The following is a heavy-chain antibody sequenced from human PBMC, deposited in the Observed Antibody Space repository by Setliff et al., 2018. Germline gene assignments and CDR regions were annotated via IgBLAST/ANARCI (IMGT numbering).Heavy chain of an antibody. CDR1: GGSISSRSYY. V-gene: IGHV4-39*07. Sequence: SETLSLTCTVSGGSISSRSYYWGWNRQPPGKGLEWIGSIYYSGSTYYKPSLKSRVTISVDTSKNQFSLKLSSVTAADTAVYYCARVSSYGLGSYYYYYYGMDVWGQGTTVTVSS. CDR3: ARVSSYGLGSYYYYYYGMDV. D-gene: IGHD3-10*01. CDR2: IYYSGST. J-gene: IGHJ6*02.